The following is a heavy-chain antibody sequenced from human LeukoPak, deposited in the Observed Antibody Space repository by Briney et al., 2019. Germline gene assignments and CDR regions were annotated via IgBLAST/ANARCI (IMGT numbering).Heavy chain of an antibody. V-gene: IGHV3-74*01. CDR1: GFTLSSYT. CDR3: ARSRDGTLDI. D-gene: IGHD5-24*01. Sequence: GGSPRLSCAASGFTLSSYTMNWVRQAPGEGLVWVSSINADGSIRNYAESVKGRFTISRDTAKSTVFLQMNSLRADDTAMYYCARSRDGTLDIWGQGAMVTVSS. CDR2: INADGSIR. J-gene: IGHJ3*02.